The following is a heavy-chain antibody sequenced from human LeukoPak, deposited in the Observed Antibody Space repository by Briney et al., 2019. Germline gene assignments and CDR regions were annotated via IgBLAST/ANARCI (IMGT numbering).Heavy chain of an antibody. V-gene: IGHV3-23*01. CDR2: ISGSGGST. CDR3: AKAAAAGIYYFDY. Sequence: GGSLRLSCAASGFTFSSYATSWVRQAPGKGLEWVSAISGSGGSTYYADSVKGRFTISRDNSKNTLYLQMNSLRAEDTAVYYSAKAAAAGIYYFDYWGQGTLVTVSS. J-gene: IGHJ4*02. D-gene: IGHD6-13*01. CDR1: GFTFSSYA.